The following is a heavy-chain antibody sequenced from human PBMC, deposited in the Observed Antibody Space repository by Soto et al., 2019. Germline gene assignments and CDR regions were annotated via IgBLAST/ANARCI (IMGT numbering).Heavy chain of an antibody. CDR2: IYYSGST. V-gene: IGHV4-59*01. CDR1: GGSISSYY. J-gene: IGHJ4*02. D-gene: IGHD6-6*01. Sequence: QVQLQESGPGLVKPSETLSLTCTVSGGSISSYYWSWIRQPPGKGLEWIGYIYYSGSTNYNPSLKSRVTISVDTSKNQFSLKLSSVTAADTAVYYCARGSIAAQLDYWGQGTLVTVSS. CDR3: ARGSIAAQLDY.